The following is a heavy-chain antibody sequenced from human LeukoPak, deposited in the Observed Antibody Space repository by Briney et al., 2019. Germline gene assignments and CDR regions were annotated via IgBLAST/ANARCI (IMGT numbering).Heavy chain of an antibody. Sequence: GGSLRLSCAASGFTFSSYWMHWVRQAPGKGLVWVSRINSDGITTSYADSVKGRFTISRDNTKNTLYLQMNSLRAEDTAVYYCARIGASVGAIDYWGQGTLATVSS. V-gene: IGHV3-74*01. J-gene: IGHJ4*02. CDR3: ARIGASVGAIDY. CDR2: INSDGITT. CDR1: GFTFSSYW. D-gene: IGHD1-26*01.